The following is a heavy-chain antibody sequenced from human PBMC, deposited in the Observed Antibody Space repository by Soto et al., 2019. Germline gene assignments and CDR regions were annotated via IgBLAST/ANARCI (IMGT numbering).Heavy chain of an antibody. CDR1: GYSFTSYG. J-gene: IGHJ6*02. D-gene: IGHD5-18*01. CDR2: ISPYNGRT. CDR3: GRCRTDSYAMDV. Sequence: QVHLVQSGSDVEKPGASVKVSCKASGYSFTSYGIGWVRQVPGQGPEWMGGISPYNGRTNYAQSVKGRVVMTTDISTNTVYLELRSLRSDDSAIYYCGRCRTDSYAMDVWGQGTTVTVSS. V-gene: IGHV1-18*01.